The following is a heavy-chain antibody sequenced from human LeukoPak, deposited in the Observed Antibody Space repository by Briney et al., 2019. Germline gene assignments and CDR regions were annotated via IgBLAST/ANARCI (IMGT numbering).Heavy chain of an antibody. CDR1: GFTFSSYW. CDR3: AREWRDDIVVVPAFDY. V-gene: IGHV3-7*01. CDR2: IKQDGSEK. D-gene: IGHD2-2*01. Sequence: SGGSLRLSCAASGFTFSSYWMSWVRQAPGKGLEWVANIKQDGSEKYYVDSVKGRFTISRDNAKNSLYLQMNSLRAEDTAVYYCAREWRDDIVVVPAFDYWAREPWSPSPQ. J-gene: IGHJ4*02.